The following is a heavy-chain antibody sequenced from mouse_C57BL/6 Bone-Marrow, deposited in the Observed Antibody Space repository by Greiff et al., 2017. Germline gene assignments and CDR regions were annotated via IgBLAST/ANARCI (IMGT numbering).Heavy chain of an antibody. J-gene: IGHJ2*01. CDR2: IDPSDSYT. V-gene: IGHV1-69*01. Sequence: VQLQQPGAELVMPGASVKLSCKASGYTFTSYWMHWVKQRPGQGLEWIGEIDPSDSYTNYNQKFKGKSTLTVDKSSSTAYMQLSSLTSEDAAVYYCARGYYSNYWCQGTTLTVSS. CDR3: ARGYYSNY. D-gene: IGHD2-5*01. CDR1: GYTFTSYW.